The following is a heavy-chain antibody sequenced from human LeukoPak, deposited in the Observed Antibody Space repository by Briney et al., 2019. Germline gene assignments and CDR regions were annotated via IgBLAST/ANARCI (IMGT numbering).Heavy chain of an antibody. V-gene: IGHV3-15*01. J-gene: IGHJ5*02. CDR2: IKSKTDGGTT. D-gene: IGHD3-10*01. CDR3: TTGPLWFGELRRFDP. Sequence: GGSLRLSCAASGFTFSNAWMSWVRQAPGKGLEWVGRIKSKTDGGTTDYAAPVKGRFTISRDDSKNTLYLQMNSLKTEDTAVYYCTTGPLWFGELRRFDPWGQGTLVTVSS. CDR1: GFTFSNAW.